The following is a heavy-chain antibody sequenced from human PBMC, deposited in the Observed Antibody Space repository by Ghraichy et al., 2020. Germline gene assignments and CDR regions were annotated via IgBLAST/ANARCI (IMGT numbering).Heavy chain of an antibody. CDR3: ARGRYYYDSSGYYY. J-gene: IGHJ4*02. CDR1: GGSFSGYY. V-gene: IGHV4-34*01. D-gene: IGHD3-22*01. CDR2: INHSGST. Sequence: SQTLSLTCAVYGGSFSGYYWSWIRQPPGKGLEWIGEINHSGSTNYNPSLKSRVTISVDTSKNQFSLKLSSVTAADTAVYYCARGRYYYDSSGYYYWGQGTLVTVSS.